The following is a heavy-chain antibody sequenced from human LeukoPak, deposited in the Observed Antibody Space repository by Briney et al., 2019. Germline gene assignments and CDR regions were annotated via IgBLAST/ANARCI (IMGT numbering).Heavy chain of an antibody. CDR1: GDSISSGGYS. CDR2: IHDSGST. Sequence: PSETLSLTCAVSGDSISSGGYSWTWIRQTPGKGLEWIAYIHDSGSTNYNPSLKSRVTISVDTSKNQFSLKLSSVTAADTAVYYCAREYGSGSEGAFDIWGQGTMVTVSS. D-gene: IGHD3-10*01. CDR3: AREYGSGSEGAFDI. V-gene: IGHV4-61*08. J-gene: IGHJ3*02.